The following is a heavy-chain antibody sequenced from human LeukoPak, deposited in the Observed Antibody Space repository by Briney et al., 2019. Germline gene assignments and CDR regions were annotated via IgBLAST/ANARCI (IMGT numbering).Heavy chain of an antibody. V-gene: IGHV3-23*01. CDR1: GFTFSSYA. CDR2: ISGSGSDT. D-gene: IGHD6-19*01. J-gene: IGHJ4*02. Sequence: GGSLRLSCAASGFTFSSYAMSWVRQATGKGLEWVSVISGSGSDTYYADSVKGRFTISRDNSKNTLYLQMNSLRAEDTAVYYCAKESGYSTGWYSDYWGQGTLVTVSS. CDR3: AKESGYSTGWYSDY.